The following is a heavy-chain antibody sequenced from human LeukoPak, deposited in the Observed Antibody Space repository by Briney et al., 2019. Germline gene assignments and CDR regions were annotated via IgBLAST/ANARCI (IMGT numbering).Heavy chain of an antibody. J-gene: IGHJ5*02. CDR1: GFTVSNNY. D-gene: IGHD5-18*01. CDR3: ARDLGEIQLWLRGWFDP. Sequence: GGSLRLSCTASGFTVSNNYINWVRQAPGKGLEWVSVIYSGGTTYYADPVKGRFTISRDNSKNTLYLQMNSLRAEDTAVYYCARDLGEIQLWLRGWFDPWGQGTLVTVSS. CDR2: IYSGGTT. V-gene: IGHV3-66*02.